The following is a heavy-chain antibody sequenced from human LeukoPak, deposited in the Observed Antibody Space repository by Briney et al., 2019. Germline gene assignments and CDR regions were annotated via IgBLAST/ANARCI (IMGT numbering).Heavy chain of an antibody. J-gene: IGHJ5*02. V-gene: IGHV1-18*01. Sequence: GASVKVSCKASGYTFNTYGITWVRQAPGQGLEWTGWISGYNSKTKYAQKLQDRVTMTTDTSTTTAYMELRSLRSDDTAVYYCARAGAVVDNWFDPWGQGTLVTVSS. D-gene: IGHD2-15*01. CDR1: GYTFNTYG. CDR2: ISGYNSKT. CDR3: ARAGAVVDNWFDP.